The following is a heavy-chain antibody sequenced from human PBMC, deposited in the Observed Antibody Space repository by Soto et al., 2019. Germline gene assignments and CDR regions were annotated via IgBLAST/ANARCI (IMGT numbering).Heavy chain of an antibody. CDR2: IHAGNGNT. J-gene: IGHJ6*02. V-gene: IGHV1-3*01. CDR3: ARGGMAIYYYYCMGV. Sequence: ASVKVSCKASGYTFTNCAIHWVRQAPGQRLEWMGWIHAGNGNTKYSQKFQGRVTIIRDTSASTAYMELSSLRSEDTAVYYCARGGMAIYYYYCMGVWGQLXTVT. CDR1: GYTFTNCA.